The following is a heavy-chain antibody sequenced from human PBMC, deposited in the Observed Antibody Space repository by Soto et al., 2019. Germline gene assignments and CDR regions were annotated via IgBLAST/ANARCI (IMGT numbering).Heavy chain of an antibody. Sequence: GGSLRLSCAASGFTFSSYAMSWVRQAPGKGLEWVSAISGSGGSTYYADSVKGRFTISRDNSKNTLYLQMNSLRAEDTAVYYCATAAWSNYDRLRGYYYYMDVWGKGTTVTVSS. CDR1: GFTFSSYA. CDR2: ISGSGGST. V-gene: IGHV3-23*01. CDR3: ATAAWSNYDRLRGYYYYMDV. D-gene: IGHD4-4*01. J-gene: IGHJ6*03.